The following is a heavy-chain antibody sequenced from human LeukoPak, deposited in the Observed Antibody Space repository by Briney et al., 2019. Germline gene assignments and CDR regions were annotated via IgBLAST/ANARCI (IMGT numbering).Heavy chain of an antibody. J-gene: IGHJ4*02. D-gene: IGHD4-11*01. V-gene: IGHV4-4*02. CDR3: ARKGPATIADY. Sequence: SGTLSLTCAVSGGFISSGNWWGWFRQPPGKGLEWIGEIHHSVGTNYNPSLKSRVAVPMDKSKNQFSLRVTSVTAADTAMYYCARKGPATIADYWGRGTLVTVSS. CDR2: IHHSVGT. CDR1: GGFISSGNW.